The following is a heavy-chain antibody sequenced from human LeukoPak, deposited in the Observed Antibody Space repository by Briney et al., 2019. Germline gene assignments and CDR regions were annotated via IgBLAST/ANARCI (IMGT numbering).Heavy chain of an antibody. V-gene: IGHV4-4*07. CDR3: ARDIGYLTSANYYGRFNWFDP. Sequence: TSETLSLTCAVSGGSISGYYWSWVRHPAGKGLEWIARVYASGSTTYNPSVKSGVTMSVDASRNQFSLKLSSVTAAGTAVYFCARDIGYLTSANYYGRFNWFDPWGQGTLVTVS. D-gene: IGHD2-2*01. J-gene: IGHJ5*02. CDR1: GGSISGYY. CDR2: VYASGST.